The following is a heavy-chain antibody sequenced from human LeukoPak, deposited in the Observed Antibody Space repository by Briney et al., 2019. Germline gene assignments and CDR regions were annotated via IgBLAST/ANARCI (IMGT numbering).Heavy chain of an antibody. CDR2: LYHSDSA. V-gene: IGHV4-38-2*01. CDR1: GCSISNGYY. CDR3: ARQHDSYYYYYIDV. J-gene: IGHJ6*03. Sequence: SETLSLTCAVSGCSISNGYYWVWIRQPPGRGLEWIGSLYHSDSAYYNTSLRSRVSMSVDTSKNQFSLTLSFLTAADTAVYYCARQHDSYYYYYIDVWGSGTTVTVSS.